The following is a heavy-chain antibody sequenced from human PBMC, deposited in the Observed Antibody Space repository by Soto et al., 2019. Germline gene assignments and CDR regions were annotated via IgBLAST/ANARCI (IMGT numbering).Heavy chain of an antibody. CDR3: AATYYYNSGLHY. J-gene: IGHJ4*02. V-gene: IGHV4-59*01. CDR1: VASITSYY. CDR2: LYYSGST. Sequence: PSDTLSLTCTVSVASITSYYCSWMLQPPGKGLEWIVYLYYSGSTNYNPSLKSRVVISVDTSENQFSLRLSSVTAADTAVYYCAATYYYNSGLHYWGKRSLVTVSS. D-gene: IGHD3-10*01.